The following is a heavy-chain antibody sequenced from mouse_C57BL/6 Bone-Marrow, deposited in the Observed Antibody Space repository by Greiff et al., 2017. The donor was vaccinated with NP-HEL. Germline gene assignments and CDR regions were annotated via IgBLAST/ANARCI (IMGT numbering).Heavy chain of an antibody. CDR1: GYTFTDYY. CDR2: INPNNGGT. J-gene: IGHJ4*01. CDR3: ARTHQVATRAMDY. V-gene: IGHV1-26*01. Sequence: EVQLQQSGPELVKPGASVKISCKASGYTFTDYYMNWVKQSHGKSLEWIGDINPNNGGTSYNQKFKGKATVTVDKSSSTAYIELRSLTSEDSAVYYCARTHQVATRAMDYWGQGTSVTVSS. D-gene: IGHD1-1*01.